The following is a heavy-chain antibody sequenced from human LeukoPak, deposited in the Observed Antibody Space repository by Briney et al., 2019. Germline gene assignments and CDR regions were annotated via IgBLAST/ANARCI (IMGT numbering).Heavy chain of an antibody. Sequence: GGSLRLSCAASGFTFSTYWMSWVRQAPGKGLEWVANIKQDGSEQFYVDSVKGRFTISRDNSKNTLYLQMNSLRAEDTAVYYCAKGADIVVVVVIYDYWGQGTLVTVSS. CDR2: IKQDGSEQ. J-gene: IGHJ4*02. D-gene: IGHD2-15*01. CDR3: AKGADIVVVVVIYDY. CDR1: GFTFSTYW. V-gene: IGHV3-7*03.